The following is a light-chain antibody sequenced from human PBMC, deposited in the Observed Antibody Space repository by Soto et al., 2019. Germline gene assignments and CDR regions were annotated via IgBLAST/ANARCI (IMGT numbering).Light chain of an antibody. V-gene: IGLV4-69*01. CDR2: INYDGTH. CDR1: SGYSTYA. J-gene: IGLJ3*02. Sequence: QSVLTQSPSASASLGASVKLTCTLSSGYSTYAIAWHQQQSEKGPRFLMKINYDGTHSKGDGFFDRFSGSSSGAERHLTISSLQSEDEAYYYCQSLGTGIQVFGGGTKLTVL. CDR3: QSLGTGIQV.